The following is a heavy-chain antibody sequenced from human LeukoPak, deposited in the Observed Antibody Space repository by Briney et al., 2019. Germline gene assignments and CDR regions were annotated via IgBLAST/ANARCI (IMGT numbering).Heavy chain of an antibody. CDR3: ARNRYYYGSRNYGVPTWFDP. V-gene: IGHV4-39*02. CDR2: IYYSGST. D-gene: IGHD3-10*01. Sequence: SETLSLTCTVSGGSISSNSYYWGWIRQSPGKGLEWIGSIYYSGSTYYKPSLKSRLTISVDTSKNHFSLKLSSVTVADTAVYYCARNRYYYGSRNYGVPTWFDPWGQGTLVTVSS. CDR1: GGSISSNSYY. J-gene: IGHJ5*02.